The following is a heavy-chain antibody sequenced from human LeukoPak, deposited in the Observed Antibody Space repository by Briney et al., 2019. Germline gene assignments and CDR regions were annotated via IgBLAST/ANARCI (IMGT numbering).Heavy chain of an antibody. J-gene: IGHJ4*02. Sequence: GGSLRLSCAASGFTVSSNYMSWVRQAPGKGLEWVSVISGSGVTTYYADSVKGRFTISRDNSKNTLYLQMDSLRAEDTAVYYCAKDRVATKRGEFDYWGQGTLVTVSS. CDR2: ISGSGVTT. V-gene: IGHV3-23*01. CDR1: GFTVSSNY. D-gene: IGHD5-12*01. CDR3: AKDRVATKRGEFDY.